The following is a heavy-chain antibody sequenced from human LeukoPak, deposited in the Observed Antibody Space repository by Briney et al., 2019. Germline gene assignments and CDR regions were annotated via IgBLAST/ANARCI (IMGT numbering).Heavy chain of an antibody. CDR3: ASVNYPTDAFDI. CDR2: IYSGGST. D-gene: IGHD5-24*01. V-gene: IGHV3-53*01. CDR1: GFIFSHHG. Sequence: GGSLRLSCATSGFIFSHHGMNWVRQAPGKGLEWVSVIYSGGSTYYADSVKGRFTISRDNSKNTLYLQMNSLRAEDTAVYYCASVNYPTDAFDIWGQGTMVTVSS. J-gene: IGHJ3*02.